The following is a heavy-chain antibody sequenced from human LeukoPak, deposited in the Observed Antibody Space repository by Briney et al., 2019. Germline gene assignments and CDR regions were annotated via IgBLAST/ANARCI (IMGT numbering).Heavy chain of an antibody. Sequence: SQTLSLTCTVSGGSISSGDYYWTWIRQPPGKGLEWIGYIYYSGNTYYNPSLKSRVTISLDTSKNQFSLRLSSVTAADTAMYYCAIDTSGRGGSLFWGQGSMVTVSS. D-gene: IGHD6-19*01. J-gene: IGHJ4*02. V-gene: IGHV4-30-4*08. CDR3: AIDTSGRGGSLF. CDR1: GGSISSGDYY. CDR2: IYYSGNT.